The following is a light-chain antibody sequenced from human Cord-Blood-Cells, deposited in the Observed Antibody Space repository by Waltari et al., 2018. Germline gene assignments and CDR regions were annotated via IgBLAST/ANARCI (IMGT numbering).Light chain of an antibody. V-gene: IGKV1-39*01. CDR3: QQGYSTVT. Sequence: LAAAGGGRGTITCRASQSISSYLNWYQQKPGKAPKLLIYAASSLQSGVPSRCSGSGSGAGFPLTISGLQPEDFATYCWQQGYSTVTFGGGTKVEIK. CDR2: AAS. CDR1: QSISSY. J-gene: IGKJ4*01.